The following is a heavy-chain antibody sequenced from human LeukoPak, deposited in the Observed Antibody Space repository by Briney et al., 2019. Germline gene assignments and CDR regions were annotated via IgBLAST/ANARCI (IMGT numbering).Heavy chain of an antibody. J-gene: IGHJ5*02. Sequence: GGSLRLSCAASGFTFSSYWMNWARQAPGKGLEWMANISPDGSAKFYVDSVKGRFSISRDNAKSSLYLQVNSLRAEDTAVYYCARDYNWGWGPWGQGTLVTVSS. CDR2: ISPDGSAK. CDR1: GFTFSSYW. CDR3: ARDYNWGWGP. V-gene: IGHV3-7*01. D-gene: IGHD3-16*01.